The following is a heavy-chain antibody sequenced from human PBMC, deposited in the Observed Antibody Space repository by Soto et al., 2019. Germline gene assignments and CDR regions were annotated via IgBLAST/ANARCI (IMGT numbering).Heavy chain of an antibody. CDR3: ASSIVGATRFDY. D-gene: IGHD1-26*01. CDR1: GFIFSDYY. Sequence: QVQLVESGGGLVKPGGSLRLSCAASGFIFSDYYMSWIRQAPGKGLEWVSYISSSAGSTIYYADSVKGRFTISRDNAKNSLYLQMDSLRAKDTAVYYCASSIVGATRFDYWGQGTLVTVSS. J-gene: IGHJ4*02. V-gene: IGHV3-11*01. CDR2: ISSSAGSTI.